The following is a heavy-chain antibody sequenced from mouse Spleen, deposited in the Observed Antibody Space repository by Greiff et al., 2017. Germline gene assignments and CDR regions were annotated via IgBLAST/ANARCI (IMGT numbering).Heavy chain of an antibody. CDR3: ARAGDYLLPTEAWFAY. J-gene: IGHJ3*01. CDR2: IDPNSGGT. CDR1: GYTFTSYW. Sequence: QVQLQQSGAELVKPGASVKLSCKASGYTFTSYWMHWVKQRPGRGLEWIGRIDPNSGGTKYNEKFKSKATLTVDKPSSTAYMQLSSLTSEDSAVYYCARAGDYLLPTEAWFAYWGQGTLVTVSA. V-gene: IGHV1-72*01. D-gene: IGHD5-1*01.